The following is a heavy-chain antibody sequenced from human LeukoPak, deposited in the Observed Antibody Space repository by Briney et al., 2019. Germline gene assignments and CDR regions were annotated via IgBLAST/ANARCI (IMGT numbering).Heavy chain of an antibody. D-gene: IGHD7-27*01. V-gene: IGHV4-31*03. Sequence: SSETLSLTCNVSGGSISSGGSRWSWIRQHPGKGLEWIGYIYYSGSTYYNPSLESRLTMSVDTSKNQFSLHLTSVTAADTAVYYYARDWGTYFDYWGQGTLVTVSS. J-gene: IGHJ4*02. CDR3: ARDWGTYFDY. CDR2: IYYSGST. CDR1: GGSISSGGSR.